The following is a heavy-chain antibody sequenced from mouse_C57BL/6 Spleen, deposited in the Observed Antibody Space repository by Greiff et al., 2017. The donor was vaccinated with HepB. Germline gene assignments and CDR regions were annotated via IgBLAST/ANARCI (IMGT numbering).Heavy chain of an antibody. CDR2: ISNGGGST. J-gene: IGHJ4*01. D-gene: IGHD6-1*01. V-gene: IGHV5-12*01. CDR1: GFTFSDYY. CDR3: ARNGLSVAMDY. Sequence: EVKVVESGGGLVQPGGSLKLSCAASGFTFSDYYMYWVRQTPEKRLEWVAYISNGGGSTYYPDTVKGRFTISRDNAKNTLYLPMSRLKSEDTAMYYCARNGLSVAMDYWGQGTSVTVSS.